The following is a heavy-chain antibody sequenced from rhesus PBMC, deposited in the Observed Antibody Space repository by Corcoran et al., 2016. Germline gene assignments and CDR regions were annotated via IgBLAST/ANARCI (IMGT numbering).Heavy chain of an antibody. J-gene: IGHJ4*01. CDR2: ISGNGWTT. D-gene: IGHD3-28*01. V-gene: IGHV4-165*01. Sequence: QVQLQESGPGLVKPSETLSLTCAVSGGSLSGYYWGWIRQPPGKGLEWIGNISGNGWTTDNNPSLKSRVIISIDTSKHQFSLKLTSVTAADTALYYCAGRSGYGPFEYWGQGVLVTVSS. CDR1: GGSLSGYY. CDR3: AGRSGYGPFEY.